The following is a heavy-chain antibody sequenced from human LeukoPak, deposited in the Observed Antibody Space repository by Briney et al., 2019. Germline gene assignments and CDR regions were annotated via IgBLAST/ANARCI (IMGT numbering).Heavy chain of an antibody. CDR3: ARESYGSRSYDYYYYYMDV. CDR1: GFTFDDYA. CDR2: ITWDGDST. V-gene: IGHV3-43D*03. Sequence: GGSLRLSCAASGFTFDDYAMHWVRQAPGKGLEWVSLITWDGDSTYYADSVKGRFTISRDNSKNTLYLQMNSLRAEDTAVYYCARESYGSRSYDYYYYYMDVWGKGTTVTVSS. J-gene: IGHJ6*03. D-gene: IGHD3-10*01.